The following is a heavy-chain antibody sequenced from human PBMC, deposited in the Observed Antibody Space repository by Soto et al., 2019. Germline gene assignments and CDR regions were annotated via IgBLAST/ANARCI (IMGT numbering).Heavy chain of an antibody. CDR3: ARTLYGDNVDY. Sequence: SETLSLTCNVSGDSVSSGYWSWIRQPPGKGLEWIGFMYFGGSFNYNPSLAGRVTISVETSKNQFSMKMTSVTAADTAVYYCARTLYGDNVDYWGQGTLVTVSS. CDR1: GDSVSSGY. V-gene: IGHV4-59*02. CDR2: MYFGGSF. D-gene: IGHD4-17*01. J-gene: IGHJ4*02.